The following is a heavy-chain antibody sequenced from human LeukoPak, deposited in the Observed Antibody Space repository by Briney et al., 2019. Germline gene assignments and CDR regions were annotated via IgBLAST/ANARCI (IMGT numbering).Heavy chain of an antibody. CDR3: ARVNPFGSGSRYHYYGMDV. CDR2: IDFSGTT. D-gene: IGHD3-10*01. V-gene: IGHV4-31*03. J-gene: IGHJ6*02. Sequence: IPSETLSLTCNVSGVSIGSGGYWSWIRQHPGKGLEWIGYIDFSGTTYNNPSLRSRITLTVDTSENQFSLKLSSVTAADTAVYYCARVNPFGSGSRYHYYGMDVWGQGTTVTVSS. CDR1: GVSIGSGGY.